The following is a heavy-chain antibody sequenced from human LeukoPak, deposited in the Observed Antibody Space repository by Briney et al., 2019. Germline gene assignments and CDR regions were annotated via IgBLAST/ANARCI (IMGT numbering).Heavy chain of an antibody. CDR2: ISGTGKTI. D-gene: IGHD4/OR15-4a*01. V-gene: IGHV3-11*01. CDR3: ARIESAYYFYYTDV. J-gene: IGHJ6*03. Sequence: GGSLRLSCAASGFTFGDYYMSWIRQTPGRGLDWVSYISGTGKTIYYADSVKGRFTISRDNAKNPLYLQMNSLRVEDTAVYYCARIESAYYFYYTDVWGKGTTVTVSS. CDR1: GFTFGDYY.